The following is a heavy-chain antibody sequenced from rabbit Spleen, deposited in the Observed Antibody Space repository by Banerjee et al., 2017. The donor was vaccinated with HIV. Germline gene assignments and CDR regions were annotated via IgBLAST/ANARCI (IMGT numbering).Heavy chain of an antibody. CDR3: ARDGAGGSYFAL. J-gene: IGHJ4*01. CDR1: GFTISSNY. Sequence: QLVESRGGLVTPGGSLKLSCKASGFTISSNYWMNWVRQAPGKGLEWIGYIDPVFGITYYATWVNGRFSISRENAQNTVFLQMTSLTAADTTNYFCARDGAGGSYFALWGPGTLVTVS. V-gene: IGHV1S7*01. D-gene: IGHD8-1*01. CDR2: IDPVFGIT.